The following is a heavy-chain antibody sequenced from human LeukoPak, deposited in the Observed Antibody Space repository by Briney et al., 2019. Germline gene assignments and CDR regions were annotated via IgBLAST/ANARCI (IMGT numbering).Heavy chain of an antibody. Sequence: ASVKVSCKASGGTFSSYAISWVRQAPGQGLEWMGRIIPIFGIANYAQKFQGRVTITADKSTGTAYMELSSLRSEDTAVYYCARDVEMATVDYWGQGTLVTVSS. CDR2: IIPIFGIA. J-gene: IGHJ4*02. V-gene: IGHV1-69*04. CDR1: GGTFSSYA. CDR3: ARDVEMATVDY. D-gene: IGHD5-24*01.